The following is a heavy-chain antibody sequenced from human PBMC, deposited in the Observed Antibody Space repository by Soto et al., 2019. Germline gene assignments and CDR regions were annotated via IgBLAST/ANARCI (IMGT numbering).Heavy chain of an antibody. V-gene: IGHV4-31*03. CDR1: GGSISSGGYY. D-gene: IGHD3-22*01. CDR2: IYYSGST. J-gene: IGHJ4*02. Sequence: TLSLTCTVSGGSISSGGYYWSWIRQHPGKGLEWIGYIYYSGSTYYNPSLKSRVTISVDTSKNQFSLKLSSVTAADTAVYYCARSYSPYYYDSSGSNWGQGTLVTVSS. CDR3: ARSYSPYYYDSSGSN.